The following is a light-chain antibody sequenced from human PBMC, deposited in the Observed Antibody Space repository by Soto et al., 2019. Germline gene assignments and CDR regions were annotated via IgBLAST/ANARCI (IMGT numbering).Light chain of an antibody. CDR3: SSYAGINILVV. CDR1: SSDIGSYNL. V-gene: IGLV2-23*01. Sequence: QSALTQPGSVSGSPGQSITISCSGTSSDIGSYNLVSWYQQHPGKAPKVIIFEGSRLPSGVSSRFSGSKSGNTASLTISGLRPEDEADYYCSSYAGINILVVFGGGTKVTVL. J-gene: IGLJ2*01. CDR2: EGS.